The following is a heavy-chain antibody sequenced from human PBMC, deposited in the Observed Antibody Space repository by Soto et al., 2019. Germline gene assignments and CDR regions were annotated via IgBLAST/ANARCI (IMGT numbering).Heavy chain of an antibody. CDR1: GFTVSSNY. Sequence: EVQLVESGGGLIQPGGSLRLSCAASGFTVSSNYMSWVRQAPGKGLEWVSVIYSGGSTYYADSVKGRFTISRDNSKNTLYLQMNSLRAEDTAVYYCASSQLLYSSSWPDAFDIWGQGTMVTVSS. D-gene: IGHD6-13*01. CDR3: ASSQLLYSSSWPDAFDI. J-gene: IGHJ3*02. V-gene: IGHV3-53*01. CDR2: IYSGGST.